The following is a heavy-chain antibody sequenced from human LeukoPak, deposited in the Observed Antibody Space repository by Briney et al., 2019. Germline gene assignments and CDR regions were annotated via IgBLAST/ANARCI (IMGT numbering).Heavy chain of an antibody. CDR2: ISSSSSTI. CDR1: GFTFSSYS. J-gene: IGHJ4*02. Sequence: PGGSLRLSCAASGFTFSSYSMNWVRQAPGKGLEWVSYISSSSSTIYYADSVKGRFTISRDNAKNSLYLQMNSLRDEDTAVYYCARDPLLDCSGGSCYGYRWGQGTLVTVSS. V-gene: IGHV3-48*02. D-gene: IGHD2-15*01. CDR3: ARDPLLDCSGGSCYGYR.